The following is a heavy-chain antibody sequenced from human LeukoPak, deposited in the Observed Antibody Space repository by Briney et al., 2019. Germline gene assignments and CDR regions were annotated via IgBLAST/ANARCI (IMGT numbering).Heavy chain of an antibody. D-gene: IGHD3-22*01. V-gene: IGHV2-70*11. CDR1: GGSISSHY. J-gene: IGHJ4*02. Sequence: TLSLTCTVSGGSISSHYWSWIRQPPGKALEWLARIDWDDDKYYSTSLKTRLTISKDTSKNQVVLTMTNMDPVDTATYYCARSSGYLIDYWGQGTLVTVSS. CDR3: ARSSGYLIDY. CDR2: IDWDDDK.